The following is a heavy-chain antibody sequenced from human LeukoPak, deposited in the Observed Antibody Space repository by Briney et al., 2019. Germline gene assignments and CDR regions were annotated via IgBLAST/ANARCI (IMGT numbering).Heavy chain of an antibody. CDR1: GYTFTSYG. V-gene: IGHV1-69*05. Sequence: ASVKVSCKASGYTFTSYGISWVRLAPGQGLEWMGGIIPIFGTANYAQKFQGRVTITTDESTSTAYMELNSLRAEDTAVYYCARDTPEIVGAIERTFDYWGQGTLVTVSS. CDR2: IIPIFGTA. CDR3: ARDTPEIVGAIERTFDY. J-gene: IGHJ4*02. D-gene: IGHD1-26*01.